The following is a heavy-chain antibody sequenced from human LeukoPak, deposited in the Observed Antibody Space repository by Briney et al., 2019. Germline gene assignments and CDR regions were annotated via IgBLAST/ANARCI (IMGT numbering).Heavy chain of an antibody. CDR1: GGSFSSYY. J-gene: IGHJ4*02. V-gene: IGHV4-59*01. D-gene: IGHD6-6*01. CDR2: IYYSGST. Sequence: PSETLSLTCAVYGGSFSSYYWSWIRQPPGKGLEWIGYIYYSGSTNYNPSLKSRVTISVDTSKNQFSLKLSSVTAADTAVYYCARAGIAALSLLVEYYFDYWGQGTLVTVSS. CDR3: ARAGIAALSLLVEYYFDY.